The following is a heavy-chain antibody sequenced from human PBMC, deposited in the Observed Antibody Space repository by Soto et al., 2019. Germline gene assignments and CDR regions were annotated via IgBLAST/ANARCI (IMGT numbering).Heavy chain of an antibody. V-gene: IGHV2-5*02. Sequence: QITLKESGPTLVKPTQTLTLTCTFSGFSLSTSGVGVGWIRQPPGKALEWLALIYWDDDKRYSPSLKSRLTLTKDTPKNQVVLTMPNMDPVDTATYYCAHTPEVSLLRYFDYWGQGTLVTVSS. CDR1: GFSLSTSGVG. CDR2: IYWDDDK. CDR3: AHTPEVSLLRYFDY. J-gene: IGHJ4*02. D-gene: IGHD3-3*01.